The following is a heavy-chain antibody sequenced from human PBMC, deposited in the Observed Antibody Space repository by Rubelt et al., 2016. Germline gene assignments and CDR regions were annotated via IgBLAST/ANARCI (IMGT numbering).Heavy chain of an antibody. CDR3: ARALWFGELFGAFDI. Sequence: QVQLVESGGGLVKPGGSLRLSCAASGFTVSDYYMSWIRQAPGKGLEWVSGISGSGGSTDYADSVKGRFTISRDNSKNTLYLQMNSLRAEDTAVYYCARALWFGELFGAFDIWGQGTMVTVSS. CDR1: GFTVSDYY. J-gene: IGHJ3*02. CDR2: ISGSGGST. D-gene: IGHD3-10*01. V-gene: IGHV3-11*04.